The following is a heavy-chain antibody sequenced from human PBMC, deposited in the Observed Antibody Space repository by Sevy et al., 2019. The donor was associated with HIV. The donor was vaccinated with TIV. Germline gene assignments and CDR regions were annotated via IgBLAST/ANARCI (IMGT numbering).Heavy chain of an antibody. CDR3: ARDHLAHPTY. CDR2: IKQDGSEK. V-gene: IGHV3-7*01. CDR1: GFTFSSYW. J-gene: IGHJ4*02. Sequence: GESLKISCAASGFTFSSYWMSWVRQAPGKGLEWVANIKQDGSEKYYVDSVKGRFTISRDNAKNSLYLQMNSLRAEDTAVYYCARDHLAHPTYWGQGTLVTVSS.